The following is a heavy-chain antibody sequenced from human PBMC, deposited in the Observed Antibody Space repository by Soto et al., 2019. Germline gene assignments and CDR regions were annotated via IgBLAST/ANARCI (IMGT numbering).Heavy chain of an antibody. CDR1: GFTFSSYW. V-gene: IGHV3-74*01. D-gene: IGHD2-21*02. CDR2: INSDGSGP. CDR3: ARGDGGYFQH. J-gene: IGHJ1*01. Sequence: GGSLRLSCAASGFTFSSYWMHWVRQGPGKGLVWVSLINSDGSGPTYADSVKGRFTISRDNAKNTLYLQMNSLRAEDTAVYYCARGDGGYFQHWGQGPLVTVSS.